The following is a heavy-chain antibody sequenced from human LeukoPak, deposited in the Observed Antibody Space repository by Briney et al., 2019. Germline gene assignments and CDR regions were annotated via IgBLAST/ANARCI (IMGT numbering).Heavy chain of an antibody. CDR3: ASQGWLQLHPFDY. D-gene: IGHD5-24*01. CDR2: IYYSGST. V-gene: IGHV4-59*01. Sequence: SETLSLTCTVSGGSISSYYWSWIRQPPGKGLEWIGYIYYSGSTNYNPSLKSRVTISVDTSKNQFSLKLSSVTAADTAVYYCASQGWLQLHPFDYWGQGTLVTVSS. CDR1: GGSISSYY. J-gene: IGHJ4*02.